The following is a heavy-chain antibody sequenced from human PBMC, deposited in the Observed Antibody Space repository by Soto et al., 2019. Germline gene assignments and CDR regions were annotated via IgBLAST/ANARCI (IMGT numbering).Heavy chain of an antibody. CDR3: ARGKSGYSGYDFPLYYFDY. Sequence: GGSLRLSCAASGFTFSSYAMHWVRQAPGKGLEWVAVISYDGSNKYYADSVKGRFTISRDNSKNTLYLQMNSLRAEDTAVYYCARGKSGYSGYDFPLYYFDYWGQGTLVTVSS. V-gene: IGHV3-30-3*01. CDR2: ISYDGSNK. D-gene: IGHD5-12*01. J-gene: IGHJ4*02. CDR1: GFTFSSYA.